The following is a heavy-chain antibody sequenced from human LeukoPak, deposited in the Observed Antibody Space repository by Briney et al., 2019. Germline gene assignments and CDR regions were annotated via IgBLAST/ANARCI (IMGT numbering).Heavy chain of an antibody. D-gene: IGHD1-20*01. V-gene: IGHV3-33*06. Sequence: GGSLRLSCAASGFTFSSYGMHWVRQAPGKGLEWVAVIWYDGSNKYYADSVKGRFTISRDNSKNTLYLQMNSLRAEDTAVYYCAKHNWNDGYYYYGMDVWGQGTTVTVSS. CDR2: IWYDGSNK. CDR1: GFTFSSYG. CDR3: AKHNWNDGYYYYGMDV. J-gene: IGHJ6*02.